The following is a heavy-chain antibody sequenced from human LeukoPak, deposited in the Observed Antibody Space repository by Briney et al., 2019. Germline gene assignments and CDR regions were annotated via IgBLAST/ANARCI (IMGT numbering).Heavy chain of an antibody. Sequence: GGSLRLSCAASGFTFSSYAMSWVRQAPGKGLEWVSAISGSGGSTYYADSVKGRFTISRDNSKNTLYLQMNGLRAEDTAVYYCANYGASNGFDYWGQGTLVTVSS. CDR2: ISGSGGST. D-gene: IGHD4-17*01. CDR3: ANYGASNGFDY. V-gene: IGHV3-23*01. J-gene: IGHJ4*02. CDR1: GFTFSSYA.